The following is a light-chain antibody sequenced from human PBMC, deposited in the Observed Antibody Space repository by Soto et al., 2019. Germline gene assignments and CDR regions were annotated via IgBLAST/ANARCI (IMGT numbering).Light chain of an antibody. J-gene: IGLJ1*01. CDR3: SSYAGSSNV. CDR2: SNN. V-gene: IGLV1-40*01. CDR1: SSNIGAGHA. Sequence: QSVLTQPPSVSGAPGQRVTISCTGSSSNIGAGHAVHWYQQLPGTAPKLLIHSNNNRPSGVPDRFSGSKSGNTASLTVSGLQAEDEADYYCSSYAGSSNVFGTGTKVTVL.